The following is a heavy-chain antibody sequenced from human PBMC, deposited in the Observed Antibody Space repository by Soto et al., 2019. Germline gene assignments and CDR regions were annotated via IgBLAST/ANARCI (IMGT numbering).Heavy chain of an antibody. D-gene: IGHD1-26*01. J-gene: IGHJ4*02. V-gene: IGHV3-23*01. Sequence: VQLLESGGGLVQPGGSLRRSCAASGFTFGSYAMRWVRQAPGKGLEWVSAISGSGGSTYYADSVKGRFTISRDNSKNTLYLQMNSLRAEDTAVYYCARRGSGSYYDYWGQGTLVTVSS. CDR1: GFTFGSYA. CDR3: ARRGSGSYYDY. CDR2: ISGSGGST.